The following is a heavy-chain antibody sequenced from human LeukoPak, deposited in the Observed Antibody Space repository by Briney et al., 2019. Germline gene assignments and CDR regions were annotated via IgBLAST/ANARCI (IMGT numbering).Heavy chain of an antibody. V-gene: IGHV4-34*01. CDR2: INHSGGT. CDR3: ARGDDSRLQQLDY. D-gene: IGHD4-11*01. J-gene: IGHJ4*02. Sequence: SETLSLTCAVYGGSFSGYYWSWIRQPPGKGLEWIGEINHSGGTKYNPSLKSRVTISVDTSKNQFSLKLSSVTAAATAVYYCARGDDSRLQQLDYWGQGTLVTVSS. CDR1: GGSFSGYY.